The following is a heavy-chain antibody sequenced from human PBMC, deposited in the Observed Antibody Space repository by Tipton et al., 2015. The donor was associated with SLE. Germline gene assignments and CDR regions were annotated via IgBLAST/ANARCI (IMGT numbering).Heavy chain of an antibody. CDR3: ARAAYSGSSVDY. CDR2: IYYTETA. V-gene: IGHV4-59*01. D-gene: IGHD1-26*01. CDR1: GGPISRYS. J-gene: IGHJ4*02. Sequence: TLSLTCTVSGGPISRYSWNWIRQHPGKGLEWIGYIYYTETASYNPSLKSRVTISVDTSKNQFSLKLSSVTAADRAVYYCARAAYSGSSVDYWGQGTLVTVSS.